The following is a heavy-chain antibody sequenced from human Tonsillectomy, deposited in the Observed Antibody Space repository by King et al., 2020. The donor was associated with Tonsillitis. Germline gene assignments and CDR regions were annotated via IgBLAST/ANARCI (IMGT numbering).Heavy chain of an antibody. CDR1: GFTFSSYG. D-gene: IGHD3-10*01. J-gene: IGHJ4*02. CDR3: ASSYYGSGPYGG. CDR2: ISYDGSNK. Sequence: VQLVESGGGVVQPGRSLRLSCAASGFTFSSYGMHWVLQAPGKGLEWVAVISYDGSNKYYADSVKGRFTISRDNSKNTLYLQMNSLRAEDTAVYYCASSYYGSGPYGGWGQGTLVTVSS. V-gene: IGHV3-30*03.